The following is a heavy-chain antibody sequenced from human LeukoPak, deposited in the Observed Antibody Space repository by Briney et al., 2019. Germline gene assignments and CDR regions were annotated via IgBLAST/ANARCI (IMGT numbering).Heavy chain of an antibody. J-gene: IGHJ4*02. CDR3: AREDGGVRGVIVY. CDR2: INHSGSP. CDR1: GGPFSDYY. Sequence: SETLSFTCAVYGGPFSDYYWSWIRQPPGKGLEWIGEINHSGSPNYNPSLKSRFTISVDTSKNQFSLNLTSVTAADTAVYYCAREDGGVRGVIVYWGQGTLVTVSS. V-gene: IGHV4-34*01. D-gene: IGHD3-10*01.